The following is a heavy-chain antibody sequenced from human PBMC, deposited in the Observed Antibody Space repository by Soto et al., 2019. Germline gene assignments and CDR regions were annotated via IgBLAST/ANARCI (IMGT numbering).Heavy chain of an antibody. Sequence: SETLSLTCTVSGGSISSYYWSWIRQPPGKGLEWIGYIYYSGSTNYNLSLKSRVTISVDTSKNQFSLKLSSVTAADTAVYYCARRYSSSFDFWGQGTLVTVSS. D-gene: IGHD6-13*01. CDR1: GGSISSYY. V-gene: IGHV4-59*08. J-gene: IGHJ4*02. CDR2: IYYSGST. CDR3: ARRYSSSFDF.